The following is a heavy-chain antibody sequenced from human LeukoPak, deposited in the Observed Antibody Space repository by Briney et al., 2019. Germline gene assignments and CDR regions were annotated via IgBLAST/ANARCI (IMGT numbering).Heavy chain of an antibody. J-gene: IGHJ4*02. V-gene: IGHV3-30*02. CDR2: ILYDGTIK. CDR3: ARDQGSGWTLFDY. CDR1: GFTFRSYG. Sequence: PGGSLRLSCAASGFTFRSYGIHWVRQAPGKGLEWVSFILYDGTIKYYADSVKGRFTISRDNSKNTLYLQMNSLRAEDTAVYYCARDQGSGWTLFDYWGQGTLVTVSS. D-gene: IGHD6-19*01.